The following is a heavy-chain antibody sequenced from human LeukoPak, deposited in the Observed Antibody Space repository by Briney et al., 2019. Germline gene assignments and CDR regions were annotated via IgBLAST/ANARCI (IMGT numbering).Heavy chain of an antibody. J-gene: IGHJ4*02. D-gene: IGHD6-19*01. CDR2: ISYDGSNK. V-gene: IGHV3-30-3*01. CDR1: GFTFSSYA. CDR3: ARDRAPGWRLVQTGPFDY. Sequence: TGGSLRLSCAASGFTFSSYAMHWVRQAPGKGLEWVAVISYDGSNKYYADSVKGRFTISRDNSKNTLYLQMNSLRAEDTAVYYCARDRAPGWRLVQTGPFDYWGQGTLVTVSS.